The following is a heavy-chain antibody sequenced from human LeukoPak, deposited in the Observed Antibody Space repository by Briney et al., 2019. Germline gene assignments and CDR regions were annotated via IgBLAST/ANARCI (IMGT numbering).Heavy chain of an antibody. CDR2: IWYDGSDK. D-gene: IGHD6-13*01. V-gene: IGHV3-33*01. Sequence: GGSLRLSCAASGFTFSSYGMHCVRQAPGKGLEWVAVIWYDGSDKYYADSVKGRFTISRDNSKNTLYLQMNSLRAEDTAVYYCARENIEAAEYYFDYWGQGTLVTVSS. CDR1: GFTFSSYG. CDR3: ARENIEAAEYYFDY. J-gene: IGHJ4*02.